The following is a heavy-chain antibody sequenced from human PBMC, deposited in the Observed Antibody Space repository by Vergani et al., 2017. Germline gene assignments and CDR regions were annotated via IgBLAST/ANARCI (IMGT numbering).Heavy chain of an antibody. CDR1: GYSFTSYW. CDR3: ARSICIAPPFRGVYGGGMDV. D-gene: IGHD6-13*01. J-gene: IGHJ6*02. Sequence: EVQLVQSGAEVKKPGESLRISCKGSGYSFTSYWIGWVRQMPGKGLEWMGIIYPGDSDTRYSPSFQGQVTISADKSISTAYLQWSSLKASDTAMYYCARSICIAPPFRGVYGGGMDVWGQGTTVTVSS. CDR2: IYPGDSDT. V-gene: IGHV5-51*01.